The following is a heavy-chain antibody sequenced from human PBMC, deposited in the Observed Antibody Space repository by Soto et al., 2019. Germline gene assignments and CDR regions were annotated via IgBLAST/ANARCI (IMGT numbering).Heavy chain of an antibody. Sequence: GGSLRLSCAASGFTFSGSAMHWVRQASGRGLEWVGRIRSKANSYATAYAASVKGRFTISRDDSKNTAYLQMNSLKTEDTAVYYCTSPIAVAGITNYYYYGMDVWGQGTTVTVSS. D-gene: IGHD6-19*01. CDR2: IRSKANSYAT. CDR1: GFTFSGSA. V-gene: IGHV3-73*01. J-gene: IGHJ6*02. CDR3: TSPIAVAGITNYYYYGMDV.